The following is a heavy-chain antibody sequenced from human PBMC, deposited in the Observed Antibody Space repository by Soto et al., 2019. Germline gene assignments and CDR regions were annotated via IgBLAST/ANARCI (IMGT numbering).Heavy chain of an antibody. Sequence: GGSLRLSCAASGFTFSSYSMNWVRQAPGKGLEWVSYISSSSSTIYYADSVKGRFTISRDNAKNSLYLQMNSLRAEDTAVYYCARDYDILTGYYCPTCGWFDPWGQGTLVTVSS. D-gene: IGHD3-9*01. J-gene: IGHJ5*02. CDR3: ARDYDILTGYYCPTCGWFDP. V-gene: IGHV3-48*01. CDR2: ISSSSSTI. CDR1: GFTFSSYS.